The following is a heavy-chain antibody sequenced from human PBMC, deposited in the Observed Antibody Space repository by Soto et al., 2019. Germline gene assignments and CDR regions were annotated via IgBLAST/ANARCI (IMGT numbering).Heavy chain of an antibody. V-gene: IGHV1-18*01. Sequence: QVQLVQSGAEVKKPGASVKVSCKASGYTFTSYGISWVRQAPGQGLEWMGWISAYNGNTNYAQKLQGRVTMTTDTSTSTAYMELRRLRSDDTAVYYRARFMTYYYDSSRYYASDWGQGTLVTVSS. CDR3: ARFMTYYYDSSRYYASD. CDR2: ISAYNGNT. CDR1: GYTFTSYG. J-gene: IGHJ4*02. D-gene: IGHD3-22*01.